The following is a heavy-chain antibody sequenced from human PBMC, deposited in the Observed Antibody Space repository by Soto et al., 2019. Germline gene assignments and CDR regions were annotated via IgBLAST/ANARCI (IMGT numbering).Heavy chain of an antibody. Sequence: EVQLLESGGGLVQPGGSLRLSCAASGFTFSSYAMSWVRQAPGKGLEWVSAISGSGGSTYYADSVKGRFTISRDNSNNTLYLQMNSLRAEDTAVYYCAKDRQLPLRFDYWGQGTLVTVSS. CDR2: ISGSGGST. V-gene: IGHV3-23*01. CDR1: GFTFSSYA. CDR3: AKDRQLPLRFDY. J-gene: IGHJ4*02. D-gene: IGHD1-7*01.